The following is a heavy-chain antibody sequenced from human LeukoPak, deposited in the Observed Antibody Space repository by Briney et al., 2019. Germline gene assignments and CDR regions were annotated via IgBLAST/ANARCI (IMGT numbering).Heavy chain of an antibody. CDR1: GYIFTTYA. Sequence: ASVKVSCKTSGYIFTTYAIHWVRQAPGRGLEWMGLINADDGNTRYSQRFQGRVTITRDTSANTAYMELSSLRSEDTAVYYCARGIVVKPSANWFDPWGQGTPVTVSS. CDR2: INADDGNT. CDR3: ARGIVVKPSANWFDP. D-gene: IGHD2-2*01. V-gene: IGHV1-3*01. J-gene: IGHJ5*02.